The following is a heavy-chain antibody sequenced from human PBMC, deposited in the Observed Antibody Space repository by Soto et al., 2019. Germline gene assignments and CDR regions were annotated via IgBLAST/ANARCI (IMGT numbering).Heavy chain of an antibody. D-gene: IGHD3-10*01. CDR3: AKEGYYGSGRPYYYYGMDV. CDR2: ISYDGSNK. V-gene: IGHV3-30*18. CDR1: GFTFSSYG. Sequence: QVQLVESGGGVVQPGRSLRLSCAASGFTFSSYGMHWVRQAPGKGLEWVAVISYDGSNKYYADSVKGRFTISRDNSKNTLYLQMNSLRAEDTAVYYCAKEGYYGSGRPYYYYGMDVWGQGTTVTVSS. J-gene: IGHJ6*02.